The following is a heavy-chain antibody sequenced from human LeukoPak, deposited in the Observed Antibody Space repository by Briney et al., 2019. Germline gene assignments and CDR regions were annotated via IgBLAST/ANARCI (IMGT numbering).Heavy chain of an antibody. V-gene: IGHV3-11*04. Sequence: GGSLRLSCAASGFTFSDYYMSWIRQAPGKGLEWVSYISSSGSAIYYADSVKGRFTISRDNAKNSLYLQMNSLRAEDTAVYYCASGYLSGLRTATHFDYWGQGTLVTVSS. CDR2: ISSSGSAI. CDR3: ASGYLSGLRTATHFDY. D-gene: IGHD2-15*01. CDR1: GFTFSDYY. J-gene: IGHJ4*02.